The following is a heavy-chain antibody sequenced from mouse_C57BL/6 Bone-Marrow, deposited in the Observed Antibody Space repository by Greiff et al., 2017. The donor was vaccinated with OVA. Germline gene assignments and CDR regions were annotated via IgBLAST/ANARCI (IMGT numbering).Heavy chain of an antibody. CDR3: ARGPRQLRRAWFAY. CDR2: IYPRSGNT. CDR1: GYTFPSYG. Sequence: QVQLQQSGAELARPGASVKLSCTASGYTFPSYGLSWVKQRTGQGLEWIGEIYPRSGNTYYNEQFKGKATLTADTSSSTAYMELRSLTSEDSAVYFCARGPRQLRRAWFAYWGKGTLVTASA. J-gene: IGHJ3*01. V-gene: IGHV1-81*01. D-gene: IGHD3-2*02.